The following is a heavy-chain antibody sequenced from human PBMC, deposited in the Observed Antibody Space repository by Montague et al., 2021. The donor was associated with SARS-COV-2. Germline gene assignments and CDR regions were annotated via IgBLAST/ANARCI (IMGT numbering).Heavy chain of an antibody. Sequence: SETLSLTCAVHGGSFSGNLWSWIRQPPGKGLEWIGQINHSGNTNYNPSLMSRVTISVDMSKSQFSLKLSSVTAADTAVYYCARGGSSSSGVYWGQGTLVTVSS. J-gene: IGHJ4*02. V-gene: IGHV4-34*01. CDR2: INHSGNT. CDR1: GGSFSGNL. CDR3: ARGGSSSSGVY. D-gene: IGHD6-6*01.